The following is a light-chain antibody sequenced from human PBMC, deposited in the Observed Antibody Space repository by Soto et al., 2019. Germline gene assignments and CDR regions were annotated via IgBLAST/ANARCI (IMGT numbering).Light chain of an antibody. CDR3: ATWDDSLNARGV. J-gene: IGLJ7*01. V-gene: IGLV1-44*01. CDR1: RSNIGNNA. CDR2: NNN. Sequence: QSVLTQPPSASGTPGQRVTISCSGSRSNIGNNAVSWYQQFPGTAPKLLIYNNNQRPSGVPDRFSGSKSGTSASLAISGLQSEDEGDYYCATWDDSLNARGVFGGGTQLTVL.